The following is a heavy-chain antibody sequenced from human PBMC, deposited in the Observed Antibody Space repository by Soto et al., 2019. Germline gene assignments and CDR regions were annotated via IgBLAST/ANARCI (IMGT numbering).Heavy chain of an antibody. CDR1: GGSISSGGYY. D-gene: IGHD6-19*01. CDR2: IYYSGST. CDR3: ARDVQSSGWRYYFDY. V-gene: IGHV4-31*03. J-gene: IGHJ4*02. Sequence: QVQLQESGPGLVKPSQTLSLTCTVSGGSISSGGYYWRWIRQHPGKGLEWIGYIYYSGSTYYNPSLKSRVTISVDPSKNQFSLKLSSVTAADTAVYYCARDVQSSGWRYYFDYWGQGTLVTVSS.